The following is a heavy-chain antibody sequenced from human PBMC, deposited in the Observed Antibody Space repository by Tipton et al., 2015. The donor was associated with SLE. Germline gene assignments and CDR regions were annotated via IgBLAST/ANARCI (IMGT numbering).Heavy chain of an antibody. CDR3: ARGMVTWRGAIIGVDV. CDR2: IYHSGST. V-gene: IGHV4-38-2*02. J-gene: IGHJ6*02. CDR1: LYSISSGFY. Sequence: TLSLTCTVSLYSISSGFYWGWIRQPPRKGLEWIGAIYHSGSTYYSPSLKSRVTISIDTSMNQFSLKLTSVTAADTAVYYCARGMVTWRGAIIGVDVWGQGTTVNVSS. D-gene: IGHD2-21*02.